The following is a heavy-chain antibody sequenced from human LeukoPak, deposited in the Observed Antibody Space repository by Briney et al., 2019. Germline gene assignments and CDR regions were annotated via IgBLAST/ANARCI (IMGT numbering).Heavy chain of an antibody. J-gene: IGHJ4*02. CDR3: AKGSGYDTDFDY. CDR2: ISDTGDT. V-gene: IGHV3-23*01. CDR1: GFTFSTYV. Sequence: GGSLSLSCATSGFTFSTYVMSWARQAPGKGLEWISGISDTGDTYYADSVKGRFTISRDNSKNTLYLQMNSLTAEDTAVYYCAKGSGYDTDFDYWGQGTLVTVSS. D-gene: IGHD3-9*01.